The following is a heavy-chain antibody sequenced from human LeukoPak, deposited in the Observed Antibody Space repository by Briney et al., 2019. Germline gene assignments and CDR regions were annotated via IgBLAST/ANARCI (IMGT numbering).Heavy chain of an antibody. CDR1: GGSISSSSYY. CDR3: ARSRTWFDP. Sequence: SETLSLTCTVSGGSISSSSYYWGWIRQPPGKGLEWIGSIYYSGSTHYNPSLKSRVTISVDTSKNQFSLKLSSVTAADTAVYYCARSRTWFDPWGQGTLVTVSS. D-gene: IGHD1-14*01. J-gene: IGHJ5*02. CDR2: IYYSGST. V-gene: IGHV4-39*07.